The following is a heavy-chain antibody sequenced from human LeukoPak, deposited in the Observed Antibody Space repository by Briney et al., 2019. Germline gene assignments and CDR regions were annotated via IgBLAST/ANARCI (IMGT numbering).Heavy chain of an antibody. CDR1: GGTFSSYA. J-gene: IGHJ5*02. CDR3: ARVVTAIANWFDP. CDR2: IIPIFGTA. D-gene: IGHD2-21*02. V-gene: IGHV1-69*13. Sequence: SVKVSCKASGGTFSSYAISWVRQAPGQGLEWMGGIIPIFGTANYAQKFQGRVTITADESTSTAHMELSSLRSEDTAVYYCARVVTAIANWFDPWGQGTLVTVSS.